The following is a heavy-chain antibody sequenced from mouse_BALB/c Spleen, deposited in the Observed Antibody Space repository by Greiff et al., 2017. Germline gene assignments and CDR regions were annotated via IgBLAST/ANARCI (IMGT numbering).Heavy chain of an antibody. D-gene: IGHD2-3*01. CDR3: ARDGYYDGYYAMDY. Sequence: VQLQQSGAELVKPGASVKLSCTASGFNIKDTYMHWVKQRPEQGLEWIGRIDPANGNTKYDPKFQGKATITADTSSNTAYLQLSSLTSEDTAVYYCARDGYYDGYYAMDYWGQGTSVTVSA. CDR1: GFNIKDTY. CDR2: IDPANGNT. J-gene: IGHJ4*01. V-gene: IGHV14-3*02.